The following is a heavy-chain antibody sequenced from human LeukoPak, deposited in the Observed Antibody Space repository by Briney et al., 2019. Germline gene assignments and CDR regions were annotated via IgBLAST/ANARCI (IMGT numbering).Heavy chain of an antibody. CDR2: LNADWRST. V-gene: IGHV3-74*01. J-gene: IGHJ4*02. CDR1: GFTYRTYW. D-gene: IGHD2-8*01. CDR3: ARGGTDILLEPPAIPFDY. Sequence: GGSLRLSCAASGFTYRTYWTHWVRQAPGKGLVWVSRLNADWRSTSYADSVKGRFTVSRDNSKDTLYLQMNSLRADDTAVYYCARGGTDILLEPPAIPFDYWGQGALVTVST.